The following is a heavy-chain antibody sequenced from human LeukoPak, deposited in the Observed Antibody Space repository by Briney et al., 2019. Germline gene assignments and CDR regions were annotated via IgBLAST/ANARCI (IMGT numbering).Heavy chain of an antibody. Sequence: GRSLRLSCAASGFTFSSYAMSWVSQAPGKGLEWVSAISGSGGSTYYADSVKGRFTISRDNSKNTLYLQMNSLRAEDTAVYYCANGVRDRGVIITWEFDYWGQGTLVTVSS. D-gene: IGHD3-10*01. CDR1: GFTFSSYA. J-gene: IGHJ4*02. V-gene: IGHV3-23*01. CDR3: ANGVRDRGVIITWEFDY. CDR2: ISGSGGST.